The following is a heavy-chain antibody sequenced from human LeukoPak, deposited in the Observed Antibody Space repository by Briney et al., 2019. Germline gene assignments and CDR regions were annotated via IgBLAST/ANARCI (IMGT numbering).Heavy chain of an antibody. CDR1: GGSISTSRDY. V-gene: IGHV4-39*07. Sequence: PSETLSLTCTVSGGSISTSRDYWGWIRQPAGKGQECIGSIYYSGSTYYNPSLKSRVTISVDTSKNQFSLKLSSVTAADTAVYYCARGWDYPGYCSSTSCYSFDPWGQGTLVTVSS. D-gene: IGHD2-2*02. CDR2: IYYSGST. J-gene: IGHJ5*02. CDR3: ARGWDYPGYCSSTSCYSFDP.